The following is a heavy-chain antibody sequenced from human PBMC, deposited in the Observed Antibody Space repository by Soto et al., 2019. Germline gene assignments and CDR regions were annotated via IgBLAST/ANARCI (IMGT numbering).Heavy chain of an antibody. J-gene: IGHJ6*02. CDR1: GYTFTSYA. CDR3: AREDIVVVPAAMLYYYYGMDV. Sequence: QVQLVQSGAEVKKPGASVKVSCKASGYTFTSYAMHWVRQAPGQRLEWMGWINAGNGNTKYSQKFQGRVTITRDTSANTAYMELSSLRSEDTAAYYCAREDIVVVPAAMLYYYYGMDVWGQGTTVTVTS. V-gene: IGHV1-3*01. D-gene: IGHD2-2*01. CDR2: INAGNGNT.